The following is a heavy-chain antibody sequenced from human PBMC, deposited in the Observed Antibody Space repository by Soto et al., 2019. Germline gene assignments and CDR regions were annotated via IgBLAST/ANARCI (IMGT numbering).Heavy chain of an antibody. CDR1: GGSISSYY. CDR2: IYYSGST. Sequence: NPSETLSLTCTVSGGSISSYYWSWIRQPPGKGLEWIGYIYYSGSTNYNPSLKSRVTISVDTSKNQFSLKLSSVTAADTAVYYCARVSIYYDSSGYWTWFDPWGQGTLVTVSS. D-gene: IGHD3-22*01. J-gene: IGHJ5*02. V-gene: IGHV4-59*01. CDR3: ARVSIYYDSSGYWTWFDP.